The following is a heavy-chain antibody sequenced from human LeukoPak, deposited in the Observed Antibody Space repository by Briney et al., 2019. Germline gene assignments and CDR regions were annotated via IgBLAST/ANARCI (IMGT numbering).Heavy chain of an antibody. V-gene: IGHV4-59*01. D-gene: IGHD1-1*01. CDR1: DDSITMYY. J-gene: IGHJ6*03. Sequence: SETLSLTCSVSDDSITMYYWTWIRQPPGKGLEWTGYVDHTGSTNFNPSLNGRVSISRDTTNNLFSLRLRSVTAADTAVYFCARGRVSSSTWYSTYYYYFYMDVWGKGTTVTVPS. CDR2: VDHTGST. CDR3: ARGRVSSSTWYSTYYYYFYMDV.